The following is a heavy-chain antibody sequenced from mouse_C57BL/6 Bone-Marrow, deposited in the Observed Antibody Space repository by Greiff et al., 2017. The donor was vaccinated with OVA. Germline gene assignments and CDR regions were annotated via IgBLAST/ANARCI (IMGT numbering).Heavy chain of an antibody. CDR3: ARYRYYDDY. D-gene: IGHD2-4*01. Sequence: EVQLQQSGPELVKPGASVKISCKASGYTFTDYYMNWVKQSHGKSLEWIGDINPNNGGTSYNQKFKGKATLTVAKSSSTAYMELRSLTSEDSAVYYCARYRYYDDYWGQGTTLTVSS. CDR1: GYTFTDYY. J-gene: IGHJ2*01. V-gene: IGHV1-26*01. CDR2: INPNNGGT.